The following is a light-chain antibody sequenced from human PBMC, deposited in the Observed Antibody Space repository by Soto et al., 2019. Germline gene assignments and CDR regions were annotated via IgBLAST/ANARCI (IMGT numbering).Light chain of an antibody. J-gene: IGKJ4*02. Sequence: EIVLTQSPATLSLSPGERATLSCRASQSVSSYFAWYQQKPGQAPRLLIYDASNRATGIPARFSGSGSGTDFTLTISSLEPEDCAVYYCQQRSNWPPLTFGGGTNVEIK. V-gene: IGKV3-11*01. CDR3: QQRSNWPPLT. CDR2: DAS. CDR1: QSVSSY.